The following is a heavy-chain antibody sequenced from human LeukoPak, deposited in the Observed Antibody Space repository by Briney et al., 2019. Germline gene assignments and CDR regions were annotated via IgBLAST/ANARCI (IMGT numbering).Heavy chain of an antibody. V-gene: IGHV4-61*02. CDR2: IYTSGST. Sequence: SETLSLTCTVSGDSISSGSYYWSWIRQPAGKGLEWIGRIYTSGSTNSNPSLKSRVTISVDTSKNQFSLKVTSLTPADTGVYYCARSLPGAIGAADLWGQGTLVTVSS. J-gene: IGHJ4*02. CDR1: GDSISSGSYY. D-gene: IGHD1-26*01. CDR3: ARSLPGAIGAADL.